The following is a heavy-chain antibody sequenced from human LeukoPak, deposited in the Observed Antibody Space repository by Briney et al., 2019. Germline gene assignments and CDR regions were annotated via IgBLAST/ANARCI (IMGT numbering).Heavy chain of an antibody. CDR3: ARGDCSSTSCPRYYYYYGMDV. J-gene: IGHJ6*02. D-gene: IGHD2-2*01. CDR2: IYYSGST. CDR1: GGSISSYY. V-gene: IGHV4-59*01. Sequence: SETLPLTCTVSGGSISSYYWSWIRQPPGKGLEWIGYIYYSGSTNYNPSLKSRVTISVDTSKNQFSLKLSSVTAADTAVYYCARGDCSSTSCPRYYYYYGMDVWGQGTTVTVSS.